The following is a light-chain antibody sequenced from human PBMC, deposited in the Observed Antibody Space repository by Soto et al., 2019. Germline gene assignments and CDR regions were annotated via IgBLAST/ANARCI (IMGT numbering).Light chain of an antibody. CDR3: QQYNNWLRT. CDR2: GAS. V-gene: IGKV3-20*01. Sequence: EIVLTQSPGTLSLSPGERATLSCRASQSVSSSYLAWYQQKPGQAPRLLIYGASSRATGIPDRFSGSGSGTDFTLTIGRLEPEDFAVYYCQQYNNWLRTFGQGTKV. J-gene: IGKJ1*01. CDR1: QSVSSSY.